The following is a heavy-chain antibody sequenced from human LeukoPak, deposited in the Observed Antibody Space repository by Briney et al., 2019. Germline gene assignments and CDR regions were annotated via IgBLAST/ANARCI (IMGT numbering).Heavy chain of an antibody. Sequence: SETLSLTCAVSGGSISRDAYYWGWIRQPPGKGLEWIGDIYYSGSTNYNPSLKSRVTISVDTSKNQFSLRLSSVTAADTAVYYSARLASGSYGPLTPFDYWGQGTLVTVSS. D-gene: IGHD1-26*01. J-gene: IGHJ4*02. V-gene: IGHV4-61*05. CDR3: ARLASGSYGPLTPFDY. CDR2: IYYSGST. CDR1: GGSISRDAYY.